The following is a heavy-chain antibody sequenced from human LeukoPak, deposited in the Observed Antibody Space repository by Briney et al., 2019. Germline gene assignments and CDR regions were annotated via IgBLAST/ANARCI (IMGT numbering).Heavy chain of an antibody. J-gene: IGHJ3*02. V-gene: IGHV1-69-2*01. CDR3: VTGRGAEGTATRYPFDS. Sequence: ASVKLSCKASGYTFTVYYLHWVQQAPGKGLEWMGRIDTEDDETIYAENFKGRVVITADTCTDTAYMEMTSLASEDTAVYYCVTGRGAEGTATRYPFDSWGQGTMVIVSS. CDR1: GYTFTVYY. D-gene: IGHD2-15*01. CDR2: IDTEDDET.